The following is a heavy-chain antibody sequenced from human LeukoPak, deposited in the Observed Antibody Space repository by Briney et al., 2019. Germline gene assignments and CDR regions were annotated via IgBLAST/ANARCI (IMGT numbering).Heavy chain of an antibody. CDR1: GVSINDYY. D-gene: IGHD2-21*01. J-gene: IGHJ4*02. V-gene: IGHV4-34*01. CDR3: ARIRCGHSGSVCYNH. CDR2: ISHTEGT. Sequence: SETLSLTCGVFGVSINDYYWSWIRQSPGKGLEWIGEISHTEGTRYNPSLESRVTMSVGTFENQLSLKLIFVTAADTAVYYCARIRCGHSGSVCYNHWGLGTLVTVSS.